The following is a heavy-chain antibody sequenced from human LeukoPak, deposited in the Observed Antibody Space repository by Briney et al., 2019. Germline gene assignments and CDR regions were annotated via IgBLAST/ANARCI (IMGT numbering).Heavy chain of an antibody. CDR1: GFTFSSYA. CDR2: ISGSGGST. CDR3: AKEESLRSRGSYPYYFDY. D-gene: IGHD1-26*01. V-gene: IGHV3-23*01. J-gene: IGHJ4*02. Sequence: GGSLRLSCAASGFTFSSYAMSWVRQAPGKGLEWVSAISGSGGSTYYADSVKGRFTISRDNSKNTLYLQMNSLRAEDTAVYYRAKEESLRSRGSYPYYFDYGAREPRFTVSS.